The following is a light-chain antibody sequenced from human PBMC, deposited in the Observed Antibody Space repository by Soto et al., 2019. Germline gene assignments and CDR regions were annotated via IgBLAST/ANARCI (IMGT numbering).Light chain of an antibody. V-gene: IGKV3-15*01. CDR3: QQYDEWPLT. CDR2: DAF. CDR1: QTVKTR. J-gene: IGKJ4*01. Sequence: EKVMTQSPATLSVSPGERATLSCRASQTVKTRLAWYQQKPGQAPRLLIYDAFTSATGIPARFSGSASGTEFTLTISSLQSEDFAVSYCQQYDEWPLTFGGGTKVEIK.